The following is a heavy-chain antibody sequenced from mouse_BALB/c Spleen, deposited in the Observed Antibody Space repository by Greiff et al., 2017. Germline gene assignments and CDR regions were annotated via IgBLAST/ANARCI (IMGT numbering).Heavy chain of an antibody. V-gene: IGHV1-7*01. D-gene: IGHD2-14*01. Sequence: QVQLKQSGAELAKPGASVKMSCKASGYTFTSYWMHWVKQRPGQGLEWIGYINPSTGYTEYNQKFKDKATLTADKSSSTAYMQLSSLTSEDSAVYYCARGYYRYDKDWFAYWGQGTLVTVSA. CDR1: GYTFTSYW. CDR2: INPSTGYT. J-gene: IGHJ3*01. CDR3: ARGYYRYDKDWFAY.